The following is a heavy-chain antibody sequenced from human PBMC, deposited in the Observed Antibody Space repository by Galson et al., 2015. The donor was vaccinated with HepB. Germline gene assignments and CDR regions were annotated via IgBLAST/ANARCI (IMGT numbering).Heavy chain of an antibody. Sequence: ETLSLTCAVYGGSFSGYYWSWIRQPPGKGLEWIGEINHSGSTTYNPSLKSRVTISVDTSKNQFSLILSSVTAADTAVYYCAREDTIAARLYYFDYWGQGTLVTVSS. V-gene: IGHV4-34*01. J-gene: IGHJ4*02. CDR3: AREDTIAARLYYFDY. CDR2: INHSGST. CDR1: GGSFSGYY. D-gene: IGHD6-6*01.